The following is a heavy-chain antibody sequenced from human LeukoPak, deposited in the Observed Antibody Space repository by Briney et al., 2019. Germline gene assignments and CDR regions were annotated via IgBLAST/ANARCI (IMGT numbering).Heavy chain of an antibody. Sequence: GGSLRLSCATSQFNFNKFGMTWVRQAPGKGLEWVSSISGNGGSTQYADSVKGRFTISRDNSKNTLYLQMNSLRAEDTAVYYCAVTYYDFWSGYYTGLDYWGQGNLVTVSS. J-gene: IGHJ4*02. CDR1: QFNFNKFG. V-gene: IGHV3-23*01. CDR2: ISGNGGST. D-gene: IGHD3-3*01. CDR3: AVTYYDFWSGYYTGLDY.